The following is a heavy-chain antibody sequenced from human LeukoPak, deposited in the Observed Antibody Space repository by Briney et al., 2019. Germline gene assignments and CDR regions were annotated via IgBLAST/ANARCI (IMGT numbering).Heavy chain of an antibody. CDR1: GFTFSSYG. J-gene: IGHJ4*02. CDR2: IRYDGSNK. CDR3: ARMTYYDFWSGYYTLGYFDY. Sequence: PWGSLRLSCAASGFTFSSYGMHWVRQAPGKGLEWVAFIRYDGSNKYYADSVKGRFTISRDNSKNALYLQMNSLRAEDTAVYYCARMTYYDFWSGYYTLGYFDYWGQGTLVTVSS. D-gene: IGHD3-3*01. V-gene: IGHV3-30*02.